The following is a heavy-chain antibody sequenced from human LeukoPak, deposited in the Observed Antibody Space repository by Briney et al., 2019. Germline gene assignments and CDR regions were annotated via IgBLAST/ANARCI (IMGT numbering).Heavy chain of an antibody. CDR2: INTNTGNP. J-gene: IGHJ5*02. CDR3: ARGMGQRMVRGVIDP. V-gene: IGHV7-4-1*02. Sequence: VASVKVSCKASGYTFTSYAMNWVRQAPGQGLEWMGWINTNTGNPTYAQGFTGRFVFSLDTSVSTAYLQISSLKAEDTAVYYCARGMGQRMVRGVIDPWGQGTLVTVSS. CDR1: GYTFTSYA. D-gene: IGHD3-10*01.